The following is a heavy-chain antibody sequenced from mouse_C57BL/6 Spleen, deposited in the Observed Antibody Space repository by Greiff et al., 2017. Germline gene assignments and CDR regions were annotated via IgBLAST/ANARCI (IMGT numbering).Heavy chain of an antibody. J-gene: IGHJ1*03. CDR1: GYAFSSSW. CDR3: ARSGDYYGSFWYFDV. V-gene: IGHV1-82*01. D-gene: IGHD1-1*01. CDR2: IYPGDGDT. Sequence: QVQLKESGPELVKPGASVKISCKASGYAFSSSWMNWVKQRPGKGLEWIGRIYPGDGDTNYNGKFKGKATLTADKSSSTAYMQLSSLTSEDSAVYFCARSGDYYGSFWYFDVWGTGTTVTVAS.